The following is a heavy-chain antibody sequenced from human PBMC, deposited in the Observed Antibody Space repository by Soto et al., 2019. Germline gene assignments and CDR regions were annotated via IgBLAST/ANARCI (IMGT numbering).Heavy chain of an antibody. V-gene: IGHV3-30-3*01. J-gene: IGHJ1*01. D-gene: IGHD2-2*02. Sequence: QVQLVESGGGVVQPGRSLRLSCAASGFTFSSYAMHWVRQAPGKGLEWVAVISYDGSNKYYADSVKGRFTISRDNSKKTLYLQMNSLRAEDTAVYYCARDRYCSSTSCYRYRLAEYFQHWGQGTLVTVSS. CDR2: ISYDGSNK. CDR1: GFTFSSYA. CDR3: ARDRYCSSTSCYRYRLAEYFQH.